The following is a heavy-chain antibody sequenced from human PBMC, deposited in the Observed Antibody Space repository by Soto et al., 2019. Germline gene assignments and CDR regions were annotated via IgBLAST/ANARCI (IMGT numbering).Heavy chain of an antibody. D-gene: IGHD2-2*01. CDR3: ARVGYCSSTPCWPIGYFGY. CDR2: IFSSGST. J-gene: IGHJ4*02. CDR1: GDSISSFY. Sequence: SENLSLTCTVSGDSISSFYWTWIRQPPGKGLEWVGYIFSSGSTNYNPSLKSRVTISVDTSENQFSLKLTSVTAADTAVYYCARVGYCSSTPCWPIGYFGYWGQGTLVTVSS. V-gene: IGHV4-59*01.